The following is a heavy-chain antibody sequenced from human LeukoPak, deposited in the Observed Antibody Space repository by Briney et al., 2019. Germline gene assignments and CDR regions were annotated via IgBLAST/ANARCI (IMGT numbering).Heavy chain of an antibody. V-gene: IGHV3-21*01. CDR2: ISSSSSYM. Sequence: GGSLRLSCAASGFIFSNYSMNWVRQAPGKGLEWVSSISSSSSYMYYADSVKGRFTISRDNAKNSLYLQMNSLGAEDTAVYYCAKMVTATMRNWFDPWGHGTQVTVSS. D-gene: IGHD2-21*02. J-gene: IGHJ5*02. CDR3: AKMVTATMRNWFDP. CDR1: GFIFSNYS.